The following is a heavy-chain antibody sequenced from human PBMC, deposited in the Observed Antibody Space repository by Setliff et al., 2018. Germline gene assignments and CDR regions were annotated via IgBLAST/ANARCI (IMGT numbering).Heavy chain of an antibody. CDR1: GYTFTSYA. CDR2: INAGNGNT. Sequence: ASVKVSCKASGYTFTSYAMHWVRQAPGQRLEWMGWINAGNGNTKYSQEFQGRVTITRDTSASTAYMELSSLRSEDMAVYYCAIEPSIWTGAFDIRGQGTMVTVSS. CDR3: AIEPSIWTGAFDI. D-gene: IGHD3-9*01. V-gene: IGHV1-3*03. J-gene: IGHJ3*02.